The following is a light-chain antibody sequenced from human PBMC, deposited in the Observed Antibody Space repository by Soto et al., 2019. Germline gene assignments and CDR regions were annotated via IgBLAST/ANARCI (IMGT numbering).Light chain of an antibody. Sequence: DIQMSQSPSTLSASVGDRVTTFCRASQSVSSWLAWYQQKPGKAPNLLIYDGSTLKSGVPSRFSGSGSGTEFTLTISSLQPDDFATYYCQQYDTYWTFGQGTKVDIK. V-gene: IGKV1-5*02. CDR2: DGS. CDR1: QSVSSW. J-gene: IGKJ1*01. CDR3: QQYDTYWT.